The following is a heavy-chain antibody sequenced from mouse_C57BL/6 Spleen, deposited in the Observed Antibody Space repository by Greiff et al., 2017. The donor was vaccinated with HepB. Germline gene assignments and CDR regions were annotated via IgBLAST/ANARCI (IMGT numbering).Heavy chain of an antibody. J-gene: IGHJ1*03. CDR3: ARSHYGSSPPWYFDV. Sequence: VQLQQPGTELVKPGASVKLSCKASGYTFTSYWMHWVKQRPGQGLEWIGNINPSNGGTNYNEKFKSKATLTVDKSSSTAYMQLSSLTSEDSAFYYCARSHYGSSPPWYFDVWGTGTTVTVSS. V-gene: IGHV1-53*01. CDR2: INPSNGGT. D-gene: IGHD1-1*01. CDR1: GYTFTSYW.